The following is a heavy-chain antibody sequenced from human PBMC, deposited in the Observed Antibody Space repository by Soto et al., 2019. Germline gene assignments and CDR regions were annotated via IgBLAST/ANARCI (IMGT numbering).Heavy chain of an antibody. CDR3: ARDRGSQNWYFGV. D-gene: IGHD3-10*01. CDR1: GDIFSSYP. CDR2: IVPLLGTA. V-gene: IGHV1-69*01. J-gene: IGHJ2*01. Sequence: QVQLVQSGAEVKKPGSSVKVSCKASGDIFSSYPFSWVRQAPGQGLEWMGGIVPLLGTADYAQKFQDRVTITADDSTSTVYKELSSLRSEDTAVYYCARDRGSQNWYFGVWGRGTLVSVSS.